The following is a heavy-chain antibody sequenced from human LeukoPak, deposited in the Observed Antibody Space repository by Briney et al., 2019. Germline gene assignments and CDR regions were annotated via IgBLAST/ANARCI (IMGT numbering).Heavy chain of an antibody. Sequence: GASVKVSCKASGYTFTGYYMHWVRQAPGQGLEWMGCINPNSGGTNYAQKFQGRVTMTRDTSISTAYMELSRLRSDDTAVYYCARYRNYYDSSGYYYVEYFQHWGQGTLVTVSS. CDR3: ARYRNYYDSSGYYYVEYFQH. V-gene: IGHV1-2*02. CDR2: INPNSGGT. CDR1: GYTFTGYY. J-gene: IGHJ1*01. D-gene: IGHD3-22*01.